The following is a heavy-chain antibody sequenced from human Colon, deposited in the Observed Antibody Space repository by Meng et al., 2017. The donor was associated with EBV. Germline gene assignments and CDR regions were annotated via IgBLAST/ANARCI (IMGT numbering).Heavy chain of an antibody. CDR2: INHSGST. D-gene: IGHD1-26*01. V-gene: IGHV4-34*01. Sequence: QGQLQQWGAGLLKPSETLSLTCAVSGGSFSGYYWSWIRQPPEKGLEWIGEINHSGSTNYNPSLKSRVTISVDTSKKQFSLKLSSVTAADTAVYYCARGPGGSYYLYYFDYWGQGTLVTVSS. J-gene: IGHJ4*02. CDR3: ARGPGGSYYLYYFDY. CDR1: GGSFSGYY.